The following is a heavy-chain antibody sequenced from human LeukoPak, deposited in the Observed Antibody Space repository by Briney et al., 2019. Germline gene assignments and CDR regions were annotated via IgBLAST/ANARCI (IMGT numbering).Heavy chain of an antibody. Sequence: ASVKVSCKASGYTFTGYFMHWMRQAPGQGLGWMGWINPNSGGTNYAQKFQGRVTMTRDTSISTAYMELSRLRSDDTAVYYCARVQLSSDYYYGMDVWGQGTTVTVSS. J-gene: IGHJ6*02. CDR1: GYTFTGYF. CDR3: ARVQLSSDYYYGMDV. V-gene: IGHV1-2*02. CDR2: INPNSGGT. D-gene: IGHD6-6*01.